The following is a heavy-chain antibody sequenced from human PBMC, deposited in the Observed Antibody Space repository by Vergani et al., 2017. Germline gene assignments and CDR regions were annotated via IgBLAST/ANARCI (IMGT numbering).Heavy chain of an antibody. CDR1: GGSISSGTYY. D-gene: IGHD1-26*01. V-gene: IGHV4-61*10. CDR2: IYYSGST. Sequence: QVQLQESGPGLVKPSQTLSLTCTVSGGSISSGTYYWSWIRQPAGKGLEWIGYIYYSGSTNYNPSLKSRVTISVDTSKNQFSLKLSSVTAADTAVYYCARTPGWGSYIFDYWGQGTLVTVSS. CDR3: ARTPGWGSYIFDY. J-gene: IGHJ4*02.